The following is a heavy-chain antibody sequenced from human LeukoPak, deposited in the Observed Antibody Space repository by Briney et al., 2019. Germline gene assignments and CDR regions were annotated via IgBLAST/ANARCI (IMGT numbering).Heavy chain of an antibody. V-gene: IGHV4-34*01. D-gene: IGHD5-18*01. J-gene: IGHJ6*03. CDR3: ARLVQLWFYGYYYYYMDV. Sequence: SETLSLTCAVYGGSFSGYYWSWIRQPPGKGLEWIGEINHSGSTNYNPSLKSRVTISVDTSKNQFSLKLSSVTAADTAVYYCARLVQLWFYGYYYYYMDVWGKGTTVTISS. CDR1: GGSFSGYY. CDR2: INHSGST.